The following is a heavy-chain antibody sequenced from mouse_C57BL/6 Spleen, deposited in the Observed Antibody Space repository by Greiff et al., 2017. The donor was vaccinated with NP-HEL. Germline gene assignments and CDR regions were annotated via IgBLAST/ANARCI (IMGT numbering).Heavy chain of an antibody. CDR1: GFNIKDDY. CDR2: IDPENGDT. V-gene: IGHV14-4*01. D-gene: IGHD2-1*01. CDR3: TTRGNEAY. J-gene: IGHJ3*01. Sequence: EVMLVESGAELVRPGASVKLSCTASGFNIKDDYMHWVKQRPEQGLEWIGWIDPENGDTEYASKFQGKATITADTSSNTAYLQLSSLTSEDTAVYYCTTRGNEAYWGQGTLVTVSA.